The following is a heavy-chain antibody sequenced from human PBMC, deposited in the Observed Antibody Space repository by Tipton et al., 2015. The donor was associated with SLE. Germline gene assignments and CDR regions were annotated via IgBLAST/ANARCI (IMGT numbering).Heavy chain of an antibody. CDR1: GYTLSRYA. J-gene: IGHJ4*02. CDR2: INTSTGKA. D-gene: IGHD1-26*01. Sequence: QVQLVQSGSELKKPGASVTVSCKASGYTLSRYAMNWVRQAPGQGLEWMGWINTSTGKAPYAQGFSGRFVFSLDTPANTAYLQISSLEADDSAIYYCATVGDTGLQRSDSWGQGTLVTVSS. CDR3: ATVGDTGLQRSDS. V-gene: IGHV7-4-1*02.